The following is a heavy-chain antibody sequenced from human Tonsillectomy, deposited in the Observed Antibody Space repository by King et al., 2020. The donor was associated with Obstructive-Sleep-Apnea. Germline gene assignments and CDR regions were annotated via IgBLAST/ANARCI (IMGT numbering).Heavy chain of an antibody. D-gene: IGHD5-24*01. Sequence: VQLVESGGGLVQPGGSLRLSCAASGFAFSSYSMNWVRQAPGKGLEWVSYISSNSMYYSDSVKGRFTISRDSAKNSLYLQMNSLRAEDTAVYYCASGPRWLRSFDYWGQGSLVTVSS. V-gene: IGHV3-48*04. CDR1: GFAFSSYS. J-gene: IGHJ4*02. CDR2: ISSNSM. CDR3: ASGPRWLRSFDY.